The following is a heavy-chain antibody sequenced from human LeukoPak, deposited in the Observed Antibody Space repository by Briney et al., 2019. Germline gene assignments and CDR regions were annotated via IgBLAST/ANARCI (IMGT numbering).Heavy chain of an antibody. J-gene: IGHJ4*02. D-gene: IGHD6-13*01. CDR1: GFTFSNAW. CDR3: TTKGSIAAAGHYY. CDR2: IKSKTDGGTT. V-gene: IGHV3-15*01. Sequence: PGGPLRLSCAASGFTFSNAWMSWVRQAPGKGLEWVGRIKSKTDGGTTDYAAPVKGRFTISRDDSKNTLYLQMNSLKTEDTAVYYCTTKGSIAAAGHYYWGQGTLVTVSS.